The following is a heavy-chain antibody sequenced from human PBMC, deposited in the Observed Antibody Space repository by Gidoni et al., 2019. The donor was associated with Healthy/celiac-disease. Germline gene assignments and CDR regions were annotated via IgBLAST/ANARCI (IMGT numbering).Heavy chain of an antibody. Sequence: QVQLQPWGAGLLKPSETLSLTCAVYGGSFRGYYWSWIRQPPGKGLEWIGEINHSGSTNYNPSLKSRVTISVDTSKNQFSLKLSSVTAADTAVYYCASPSRKGYDFWSGYYAEYYFDYWGQGTLVTVSS. CDR2: INHSGST. D-gene: IGHD3-3*01. CDR1: GGSFRGYY. CDR3: ASPSRKGYDFWSGYYAEYYFDY. J-gene: IGHJ4*02. V-gene: IGHV4-34*01.